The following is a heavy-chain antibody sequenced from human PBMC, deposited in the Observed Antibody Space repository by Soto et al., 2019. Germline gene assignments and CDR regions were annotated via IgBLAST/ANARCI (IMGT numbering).Heavy chain of an antibody. CDR3: AREGGDSLDY. J-gene: IGHJ4*02. CDR1: GFTFSSYA. CDR2: ISYDGSNK. V-gene: IGHV3-30-3*01. Sequence: QVQLVESGGGVVQPGRSLRLSCAASGFTFSSYAMHWVRQAPGKGLEWVAVISYDGSNKYYADSVKGRFTISRDNSKNTLYLQMNSLRAEDTAVYYCAREGGDSLDYWGQGNLVTVSS. D-gene: IGHD4-17*01.